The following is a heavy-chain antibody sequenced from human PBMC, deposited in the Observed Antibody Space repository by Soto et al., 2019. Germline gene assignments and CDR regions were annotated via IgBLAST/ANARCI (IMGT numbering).Heavy chain of an antibody. D-gene: IGHD1-26*01. J-gene: IGHJ4*02. Sequence: PVGSLRLSCAASGFTFSSYAMSWVRQAPGRGLEWVSAISGSGGSTYYADSVKGRFTISRDNSKNTLYLQMNSLRAEDTAVYYCAKDAQGGSYHSFDYWGQGTLVTVSS. CDR3: AKDAQGGSYHSFDY. V-gene: IGHV3-23*01. CDR1: GFTFSSYA. CDR2: ISGSGGST.